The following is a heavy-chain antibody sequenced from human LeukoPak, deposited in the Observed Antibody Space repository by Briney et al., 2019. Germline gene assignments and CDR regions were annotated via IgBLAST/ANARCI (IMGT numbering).Heavy chain of an antibody. Sequence: GRSLRLSCAASGFTFSSYTMHWVRQAPGKGLEWVAIISYDGSYKYYADSVKGRFTISRDNSKNTLYLQMNSLRPEDTTVYYCARDPRDSSGWLDYWGQGTLVTVSS. J-gene: IGHJ4*02. D-gene: IGHD6-19*01. CDR3: ARDPRDSSGWLDY. CDR1: GFTFSSYT. CDR2: ISYDGSYK. V-gene: IGHV3-30*04.